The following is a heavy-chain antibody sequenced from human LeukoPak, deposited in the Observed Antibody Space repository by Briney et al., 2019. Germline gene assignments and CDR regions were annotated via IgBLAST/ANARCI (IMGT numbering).Heavy chain of an antibody. J-gene: IGHJ4*02. CDR2: IKEDGSEK. CDR1: GFIFSSCW. Sequence: GGSLRLSCAASGFIFSSCWVSWVRQAPGKGLEWVASIKEDGSEKKHADSVKGRFTTSRDNAENSLYLQMNSLRAEDTAVYYCATLKAAVTIFDNWGQGTLVTVSS. D-gene: IGHD4-17*01. V-gene: IGHV3-7*01. CDR3: ATLKAAVTIFDN.